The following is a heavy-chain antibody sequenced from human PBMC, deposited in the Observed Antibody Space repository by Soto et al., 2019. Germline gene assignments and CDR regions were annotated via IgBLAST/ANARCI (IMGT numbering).Heavy chain of an antibody. CDR2: ISGSGGNT. Sequence: EVQLLESGGGLVQPGGSLRLSCAASGFTFSGYAMNWVRQAPGKGLEWVSAISGSGGNTFYTDSVKGRFTISRDNSKNTLYLQMNSMRAEDTAVYYCAMLNSGSHSDRGMDFWGQGTTVTVSS. V-gene: IGHV3-23*01. D-gene: IGHD1-26*01. J-gene: IGHJ6*02. CDR3: AMLNSGSHSDRGMDF. CDR1: GFTFSGYA.